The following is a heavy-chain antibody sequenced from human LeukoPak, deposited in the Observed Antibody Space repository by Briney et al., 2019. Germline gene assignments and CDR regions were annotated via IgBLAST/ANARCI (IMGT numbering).Heavy chain of an antibody. J-gene: IGHJ5*02. CDR1: GGSISSYY. V-gene: IGHV4-59*01. CDR2: IYYSGST. Sequence: SETLSLTCTVSGGSISSYYWSWIRQPPGKGLEWIGYIYYSGSTNHNPSLKSRVTISVDTSKNQFSLKLSSVTAADTAVYYCARILRDTMVRGLIYNWFDPWGQGTLVTVSS. D-gene: IGHD3-10*01. CDR3: ARILRDTMVRGLIYNWFDP.